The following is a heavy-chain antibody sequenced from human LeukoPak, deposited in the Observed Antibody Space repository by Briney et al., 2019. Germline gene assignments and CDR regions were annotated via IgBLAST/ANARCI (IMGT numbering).Heavy chain of an antibody. Sequence: GGSLRLSCAASGFTFSTDDMTWVRRAPGKGVEWVSSFSGSGGSTYYAASVKGRFTTSRDNSKTPLYLQMNGLRAEDTAVYYCAKDLAAVPGNKYFAYWGQGTLVTVSS. CDR2: FSGSGGST. V-gene: IGHV3-23*01. J-gene: IGHJ4*02. CDR1: GFTFSTDD. CDR3: AKDLAAVPGNKYFAY. D-gene: IGHD6-19*01.